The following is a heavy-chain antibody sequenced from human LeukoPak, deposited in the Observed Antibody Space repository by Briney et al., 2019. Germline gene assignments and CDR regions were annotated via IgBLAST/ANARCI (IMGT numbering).Heavy chain of an antibody. V-gene: IGHV4-34*01. Sequence: SETLSLTCAVYGGSFSGYYWSWIRQPPGKGLEWIGEINHSGSTNYNPSLKSRVTISVDTSKNQFSLKLSSVTAADTAVYYCARKLRDAFDIWGQGTMVTVSS. D-gene: IGHD1-1*01. CDR1: GGSFSGYY. CDR2: INHSGST. CDR3: ARKLRDAFDI. J-gene: IGHJ3*02.